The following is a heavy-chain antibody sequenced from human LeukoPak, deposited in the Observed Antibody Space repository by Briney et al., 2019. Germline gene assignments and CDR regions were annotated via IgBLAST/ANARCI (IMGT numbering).Heavy chain of an antibody. CDR1: GFTVSNNY. V-gene: IGHV3-66*01. D-gene: IGHD2-15*01. CDR3: ARGGYCSGSNCYGYFDY. CDR2: IYSGGTT. Sequence: QPGGSLTLSCAASGFTVSNNYMSWVRQAPGKGLEWVSVIYSGGTTYYADSVKGRFTISRDNSKNTLYLLMTSLRAEDTAVYYCARGGYCSGSNCYGYFDYWGQGTLVTVSS. J-gene: IGHJ4*02.